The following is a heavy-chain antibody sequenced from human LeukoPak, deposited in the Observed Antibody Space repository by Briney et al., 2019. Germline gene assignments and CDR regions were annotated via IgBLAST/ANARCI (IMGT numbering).Heavy chain of an antibody. CDR2: IYYSGST. J-gene: IGHJ4*02. Sequence: SETLSLTCTVSGGSISSYYWSWIRQPPGKGLEWIGYIYYSGSTNYNPSLKSRVTISVDTSKNQFSLKLSSVTAADTGVYYCARAPSSGYYSWYFDYWGQGTLVTVSS. CDR3: ARAPSSGYYSWYFDY. D-gene: IGHD3-22*01. V-gene: IGHV4-59*01. CDR1: GGSISSYY.